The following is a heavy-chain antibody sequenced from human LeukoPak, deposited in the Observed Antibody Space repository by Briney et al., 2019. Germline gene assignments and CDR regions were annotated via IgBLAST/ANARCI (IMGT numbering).Heavy chain of an antibody. Sequence: PSETLSLTCTVSGGSISSSSYYWGWIRQPPGKGLEWIGSIYYSGSTYYNPSLKSRVTISVDTSKNQFSLKLSSVTAADTAVYYCARLGSSALLYYFDYWGQGTLVTVPS. CDR3: ARLGSSALLYYFDY. CDR1: GGSISSSSYY. J-gene: IGHJ4*02. V-gene: IGHV4-39*07. D-gene: IGHD6-6*01. CDR2: IYYSGST.